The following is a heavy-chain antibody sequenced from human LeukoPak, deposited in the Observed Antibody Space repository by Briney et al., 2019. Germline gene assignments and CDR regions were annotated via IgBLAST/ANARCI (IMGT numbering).Heavy chain of an antibody. V-gene: IGHV7-4-1*02. CDR2: INTNTGNP. Sequence: ASVKVSCKASGYTFTSYAMNWVRQAPGQGLEWMGWINTNTGNPTYAQGFTGRFVFSLDTSVSTAYLQISSLKAEDTAVYYCASQNYGSGSYRSPGAFDIWGQGTMVTVSS. D-gene: IGHD3-10*01. J-gene: IGHJ3*02. CDR3: ASQNYGSGSYRSPGAFDI. CDR1: GYTFTSYA.